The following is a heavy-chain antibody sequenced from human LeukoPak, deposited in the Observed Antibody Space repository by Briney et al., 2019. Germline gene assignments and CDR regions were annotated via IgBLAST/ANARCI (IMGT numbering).Heavy chain of an antibody. CDR3: ARGRQTSDAFDI. CDR2: IDTSGST. Sequence: SETLSLTCTVSGGSISGHYWSWIRQPAGKGLEWIGRIDTSGSTTYNPSLKSRGTMSVDTSKKQLSLNLRSVTAADTAVYYCARGRQTSDAFDIWGQGTMVTVSS. CDR1: GGSISGHY. J-gene: IGHJ3*02. V-gene: IGHV4-4*07.